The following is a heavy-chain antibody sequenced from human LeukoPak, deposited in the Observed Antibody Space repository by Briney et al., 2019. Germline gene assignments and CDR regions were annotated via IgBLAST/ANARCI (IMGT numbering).Heavy chain of an antibody. CDR3: ARGPPRHTVTTEGFDY. J-gene: IGHJ4*02. V-gene: IGHV1-2*02. CDR1: GYTFTGNH. CDR2: MNPNSGGT. Sequence: ASVKVSCKASGYTFTGNHMHWVRQAPGQGLEWMGWMNPNSGGTNYAQRFQGRVTMTRDTSISTAYMELSRLTSDDTAVYYCARGPPRHTVTTEGFDYWGQGTLVTVSS. D-gene: IGHD4-17*01.